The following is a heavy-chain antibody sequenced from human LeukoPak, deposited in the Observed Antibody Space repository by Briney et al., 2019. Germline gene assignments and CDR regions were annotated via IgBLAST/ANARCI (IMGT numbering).Heavy chain of an antibody. CDR1: GYTFTSYD. D-gene: IGHD4-17*01. CDR2: MNPNSGNT. CDR3: ATVGYGDYGVFDY. Sequence: ASVKVSCKASGYTFTSYDINWVRQATGQGLEWMGWMNPNSGNTGYAQKFQGRVTMTRDTSISTAYMELSSLRSEDTAVYYCATVGYGDYGVFDYWGQGTLVTVSS. J-gene: IGHJ4*02. V-gene: IGHV1-8*01.